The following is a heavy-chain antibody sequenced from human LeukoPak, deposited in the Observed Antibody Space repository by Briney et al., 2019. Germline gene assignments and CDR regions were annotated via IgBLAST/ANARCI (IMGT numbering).Heavy chain of an antibody. D-gene: IGHD3-10*01. V-gene: IGHV3-74*01. CDR2: VKGDETTT. J-gene: IGHJ3*02. CDR1: GFTFGSSW. Sequence: GGSLRLSCAASGFTFGSSWMHWVRQVPGKGLVWVSRVKGDETTTGYADSVKGRFTISRDNAKNTLYLQMHSLRVEDTAVYYCASSGYYTSTVDAFDIWGQGTMVTVSS. CDR3: ASSGYYTSTVDAFDI.